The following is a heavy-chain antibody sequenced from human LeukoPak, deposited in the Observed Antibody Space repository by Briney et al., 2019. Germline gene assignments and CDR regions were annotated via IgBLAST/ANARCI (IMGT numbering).Heavy chain of an antibody. CDR1: GYSISSGYY. Sequence: SETLSLTCAVSGYSISSGYYWGWIRQPPGKGLDWIASMYHSGSTYYNPSLKSRVTISVDTSKNQFSLRLSSVTAADTAVYYCTKQGPTVVTHFDTWGQGTLVTVSS. J-gene: IGHJ4*02. CDR3: TKQGPTVVTHFDT. V-gene: IGHV4-38-2*01. CDR2: MYHSGST. D-gene: IGHD4-23*01.